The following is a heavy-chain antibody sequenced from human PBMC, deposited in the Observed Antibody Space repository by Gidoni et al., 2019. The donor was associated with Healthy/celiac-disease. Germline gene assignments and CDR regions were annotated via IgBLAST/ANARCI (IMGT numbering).Heavy chain of an antibody. V-gene: IGHV7-4-1*02. CDR3: ARDANPGYCSSTSCIESAFDI. CDR2: INTNTGNP. D-gene: IGHD2-2*01. CDR1: GYTFTSYA. J-gene: IGHJ3*02. Sequence: QVQLVQSGSELKKPGASVKVSCKASGYTFTSYAMNWVRQAPGQGLEWMGWINTNTGNPTYAQGFTGRFVFSLDTSVSTAYLQISSLKAEDTAVYYCARDANPGYCSSTSCIESAFDIWGQGTMVTVSS.